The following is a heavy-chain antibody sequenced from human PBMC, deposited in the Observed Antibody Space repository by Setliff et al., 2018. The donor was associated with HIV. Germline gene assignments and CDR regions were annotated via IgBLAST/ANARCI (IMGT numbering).Heavy chain of an antibody. D-gene: IGHD6-13*01. Sequence: PSETLSLTCTVSGDSITSNSYYWGWIRQSPGKGLEWIGTMHHSGSTYYNPSLRSRVTLSVDTSENQFSLTVNSVTAADTAMYFCARDEGRATGSWWDQSASWYLDYWGHGILVTVSS. CDR3: ARDEGRATGSWWDQSASWYLDY. CDR2: MHHSGST. V-gene: IGHV4-39*07. J-gene: IGHJ4*01. CDR1: GDSITSNSYY.